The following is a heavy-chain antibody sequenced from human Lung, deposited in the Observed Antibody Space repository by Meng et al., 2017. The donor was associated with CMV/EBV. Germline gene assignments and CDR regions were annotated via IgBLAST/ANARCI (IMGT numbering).Heavy chain of an antibody. CDR3: ARDMYWDQSYHGMDV. CDR2: FYSGGST. CDR1: GLTVSNNY. Sequence: GGSLRLXXAASGLTVSNNYLTWVRQAPGKGLEWVSVFYSGGSTYYADSVKGRFTVSRDNSKNTLHLQMNSLRVEDTGIYYCARDMYWDQSYHGMDVWGRGTTVTVSS. V-gene: IGHV3-66*02. J-gene: IGHJ6*02. D-gene: IGHD1-26*01.